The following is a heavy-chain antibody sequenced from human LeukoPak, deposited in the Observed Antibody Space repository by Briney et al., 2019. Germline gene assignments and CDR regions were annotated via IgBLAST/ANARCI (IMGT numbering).Heavy chain of an antibody. CDR3: ARAREYYYDSSGPYYFDY. CDR1: GGSISSYY. D-gene: IGHD3-22*01. V-gene: IGHV4-59*01. CDR2: IYYSGST. Sequence: SETLSLTCTASGGSISSYYWSWIRQPPGKGLEWIGYIYYSGSTNYNPSLKSRVTISVDTSKNQFSLKLSSVTAADTAVYYCARAREYYYDSSGPYYFDYWGQGTLVTVSS. J-gene: IGHJ4*02.